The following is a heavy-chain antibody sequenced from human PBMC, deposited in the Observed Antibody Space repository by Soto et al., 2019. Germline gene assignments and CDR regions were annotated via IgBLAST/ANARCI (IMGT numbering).Heavy chain of an antibody. J-gene: IGHJ4*02. CDR1: GFTFSSYW. V-gene: IGHV3-7*01. CDR2: IKEDGSEK. Sequence: EMYLVESGGGLVQPGGSLRLSCAASGFTFSSYWMSWVRQAPGKGLELVANIKEDGSEKDYVDSVKGRFTISRDNAKNSLYLQMNGLRVEDTAVYYGARGHSAPDYWGQGTLVTVSS. CDR3: ARGHSAPDY.